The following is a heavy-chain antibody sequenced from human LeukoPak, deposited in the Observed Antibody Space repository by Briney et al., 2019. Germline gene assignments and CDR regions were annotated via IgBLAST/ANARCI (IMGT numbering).Heavy chain of an antibody. CDR1: GFTFSSYA. CDR2: ISGSGGST. CDR3: ATIPGIAVAGTNLFDY. J-gene: IGHJ4*02. D-gene: IGHD6-19*01. Sequence: GGSLRLSCAASGFTFSSYAMSWVRQAPGKGLEWVSAISGSGGSTYYADSVKGRFTISRDNSKNTLYLQMNSLRTEDTAVYYCATIPGIAVAGTNLFDYWGQGTLVTVSS. V-gene: IGHV3-23*01.